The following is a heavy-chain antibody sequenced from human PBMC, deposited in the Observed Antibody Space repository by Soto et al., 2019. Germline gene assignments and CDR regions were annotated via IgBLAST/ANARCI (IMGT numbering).Heavy chain of an antibody. D-gene: IGHD2-2*01. CDR2: IIPAFGTA. J-gene: IGHJ4*02. V-gene: IGHV1-69*06. CDR1: GGTFNSYL. Sequence: QVQLVQSGAEVKNPGSSVKVSCKTSGGTFNSYLIDWVRQAPGQGLEWMGGIIPAFGTAKYAQKFQGRVTITADKSTTTAYMELRTLTSEDTAVYYCARALDQPPVGLYFDTWGQGTLVTVSS. CDR3: ARALDQPPVGLYFDT.